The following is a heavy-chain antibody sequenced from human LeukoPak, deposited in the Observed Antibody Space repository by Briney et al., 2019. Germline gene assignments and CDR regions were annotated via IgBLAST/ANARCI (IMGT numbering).Heavy chain of an antibody. CDR2: ISSSGISI. Sequence: QPGGSLRLSCAASGFTFSNYEMNWVRQAPGKGLEWLSYISSSGISIYDADSVKGRFTISRDNARNSLFLQMNSLGAEDTGVYYCAREKPGDSDSWGQGTLVTVSS. J-gene: IGHJ4*02. V-gene: IGHV3-48*03. CDR3: AREKPGDSDS. CDR1: GFTFSNYE. D-gene: IGHD1-14*01.